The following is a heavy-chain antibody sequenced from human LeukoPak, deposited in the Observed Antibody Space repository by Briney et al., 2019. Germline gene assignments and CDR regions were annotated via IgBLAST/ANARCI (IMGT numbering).Heavy chain of an antibody. Sequence: SETLSLTCAVSGYSISSGYQWAWIRQPPGKTLEWIGSIFHTGSAHYNPSLQSRVTISVDTSTNHFSLGLSSVTAADTAVYYCARDPRWLTPDCTSISCYENYCDPWGQGILVTVSS. V-gene: IGHV4-38-2*02. D-gene: IGHD2-2*01. J-gene: IGHJ5*02. CDR2: IFHTGSA. CDR3: ARDPRWLTPDCTSISCYENYCDP. CDR1: GYSISSGYQ.